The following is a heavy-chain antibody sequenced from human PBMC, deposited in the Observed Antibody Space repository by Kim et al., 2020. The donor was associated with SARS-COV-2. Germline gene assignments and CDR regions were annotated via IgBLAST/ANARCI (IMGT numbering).Heavy chain of an antibody. CDR3: ARVSYNWNDFRNLHGALDI. CDR2: ISPTGNT. CDR1: GGSISTYY. J-gene: IGHJ3*02. Sequence: SETLSLTCTVSGGSISTYYWSWIRQPAGKGLEWIGRISPTGNTDYNPSLKSRITMSVDTSKNQFSLKLRSVTAAATAVYYCARVSYNWNDFRNLHGALDIWGQGTMVTVSS. V-gene: IGHV4-4*07. D-gene: IGHD1-1*01.